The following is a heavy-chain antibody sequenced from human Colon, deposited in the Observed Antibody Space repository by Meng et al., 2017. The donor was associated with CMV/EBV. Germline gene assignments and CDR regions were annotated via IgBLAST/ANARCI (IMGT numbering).Heavy chain of an antibody. CDR2: IFSAGGS. CDR3: ARGLTHLGGSTLRAFDY. D-gene: IGHD1-26*01. CDR1: GFTFEDYG. Sequence: GGSLGLSGLGSGFTFEDYGMGWVRQAPGKGLEWVSVIFSAGGSYYADSVKGRFTISRDISKNMVFLEMNGLTAEDTAVYYCARGLTHLGGSTLRAFDYWGQGTLVTVSS. V-gene: IGHV3-53*01. J-gene: IGHJ4*02.